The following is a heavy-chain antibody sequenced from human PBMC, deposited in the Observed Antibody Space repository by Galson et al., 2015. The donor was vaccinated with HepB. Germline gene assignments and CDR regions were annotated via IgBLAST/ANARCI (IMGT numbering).Heavy chain of an antibody. CDR3: AARADYDFWSGPPVY. D-gene: IGHD3-3*01. Sequence: SLRLSCAASGFTFSSYGMHWVRQAPGKGLEWVALIWYDGSNKYYADSVKGRFTISRDNSKNTLYLQMNSLRAEDTAVYYCAARADYDFWSGPPVYWGQGTLVTVSS. CDR1: GFTFSSYG. CDR2: IWYDGSNK. J-gene: IGHJ4*02. V-gene: IGHV3-33*01.